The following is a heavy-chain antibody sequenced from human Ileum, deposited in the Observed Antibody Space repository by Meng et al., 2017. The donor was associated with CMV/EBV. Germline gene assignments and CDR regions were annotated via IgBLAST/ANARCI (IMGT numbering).Heavy chain of an antibody. J-gene: IGHJ6*02. CDR1: GFTFSRYW. V-gene: IGHV3-7*01. D-gene: IGHD3-10*02. CDR2: IKQDGSEK. CDR3: ARDRDFVRQGGYYDMDV. Sequence: GESLKISCAASGFTFSRYWMNWVRQAPGKGLEWVANIKQDGSEKYYGDSVEGRFTISRDNAKNTLYLQMNSLRAEDTAVYYCARDRDFVRQGGYYDMDVWGQGTTVTVSS.